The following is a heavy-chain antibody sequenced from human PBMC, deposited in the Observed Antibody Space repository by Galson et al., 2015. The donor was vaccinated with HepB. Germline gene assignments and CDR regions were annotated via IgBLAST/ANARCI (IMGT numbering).Heavy chain of an antibody. CDR2: IGSYSSYT. V-gene: IGHV1-18*01. CDR3: ARDRASIGYYYI. Sequence: SVKVSCKASGYIFTSYGISWVRQAPGQGLEWMGWIGSYSSYTNYAQKFQGRVTMTTDTSTSTAYMEPRSLRSDDTAVYYCARDRASIGYYYIWGQGTLVTASS. J-gene: IGHJ4*02. CDR1: GYIFTSYG. D-gene: IGHD3-22*01.